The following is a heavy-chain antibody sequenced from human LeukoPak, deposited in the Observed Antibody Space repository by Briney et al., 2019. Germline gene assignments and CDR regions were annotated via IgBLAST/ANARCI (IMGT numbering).Heavy chain of an antibody. V-gene: IGHV4-30-2*01. J-gene: IGHJ5*02. Sequence: SETLSLTCAVSGGSISSGGYSWSWIRQPPGMGLEWIGYIYHSGSTYYNPSLKSRVTISVDRSKNQFSLKLSSVTAADTAVYYCARNYGSGSYRFDPWGQGTLVTVSS. CDR2: IYHSGST. CDR1: GGSISSGGYS. CDR3: ARNYGSGSYRFDP. D-gene: IGHD3-10*01.